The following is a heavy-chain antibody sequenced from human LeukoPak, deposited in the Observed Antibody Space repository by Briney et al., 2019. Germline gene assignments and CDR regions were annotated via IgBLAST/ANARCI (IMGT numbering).Heavy chain of an antibody. CDR3: ASYFRSSWIFDY. J-gene: IGHJ4*02. Sequence: PSEALFLNFTVSRGPVSNGRYYSGSIPQPPGKGLEGLGYIYYSGCTNYNPCLKSRVTISVDTSNNQFSLKLSSVTAADTAVYYCASYFRSSWIFDYWGQGTLVTVSS. CDR2: IYYSGCT. V-gene: IGHV4-61*01. CDR1: RGPVSNGRYY. D-gene: IGHD6-13*01.